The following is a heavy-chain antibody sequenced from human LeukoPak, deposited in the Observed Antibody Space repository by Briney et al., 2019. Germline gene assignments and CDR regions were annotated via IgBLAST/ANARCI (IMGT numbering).Heavy chain of an antibody. J-gene: IGHJ5*02. Sequence: GGSLRLSCAASGFTFSSYSMNWVRQTPGKGLEWLSHISSSSGHTNYADSVKGRFTISRDNAKNSLYLQMNSLRADDTATYYCARLNGGYGSTGGFDPWGQGTLVTVSS. D-gene: IGHD5-12*01. CDR1: GFTFSSYS. CDR2: ISSSSGHT. CDR3: ARLNGGYGSTGGFDP. V-gene: IGHV3-21*05.